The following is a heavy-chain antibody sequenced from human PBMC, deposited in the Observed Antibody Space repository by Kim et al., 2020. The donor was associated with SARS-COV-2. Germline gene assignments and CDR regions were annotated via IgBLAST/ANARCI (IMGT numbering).Heavy chain of an antibody. CDR3: ATLIAAAGIF. CDR2: IYYSGST. V-gene: IGHV4-31*03. Sequence: SETLSLTCTVSGGSISSGGYYWSWIRQHPGKGLEWIGYIYYSGSTYYNPSLKSRVTISVDTSKNQFSLKLSSVTAADTAVYYCATLIAAAGIFWGHGTLVTVSS. CDR1: GGSISSGGYY. D-gene: IGHD6-13*01. J-gene: IGHJ4*01.